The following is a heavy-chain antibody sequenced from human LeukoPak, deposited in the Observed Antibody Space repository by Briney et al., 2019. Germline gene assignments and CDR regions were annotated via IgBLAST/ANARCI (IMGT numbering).Heavy chain of an antibody. D-gene: IGHD2-21*01. CDR3: AGHRHRHSQTLIFDY. J-gene: IGHJ4*01. V-gene: IGHV4-59*08. CDR2: IYYSGST. CDR1: GGSISSYY. Sequence: SETLSLTCTVSGGSISSYYWSWIRQPPGKGLEWIGYIYYSGSTNYNPSLKSRVTISVDTSKNQFSLKLSSVTAADTAVHYCAGHRHRHSQTLIFDYWGHGTLVTVSS.